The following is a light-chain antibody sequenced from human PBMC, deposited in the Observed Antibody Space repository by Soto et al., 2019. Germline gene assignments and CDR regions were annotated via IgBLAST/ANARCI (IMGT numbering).Light chain of an antibody. J-gene: IGKJ3*01. CDR3: QQFGSSPLFS. CDR1: QSVRSSY. CDR2: DAS. Sequence: EIVLTQSPDTLSLSPGERATLSCRASQSVRSSYLAWYQQKPGQAPRLLFYDASSRATGVPDRFSGSGSGTDFTLTISRLEPEDFAVYYCQQFGSSPLFSFGPGTKVDI. V-gene: IGKV3-20*01.